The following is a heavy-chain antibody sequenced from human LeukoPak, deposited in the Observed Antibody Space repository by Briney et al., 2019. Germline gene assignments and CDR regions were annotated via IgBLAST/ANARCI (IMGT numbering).Heavy chain of an antibody. CDR3: ARVVKQGLVRGFWFDP. Sequence: SETLSLTCTVSGGSISSYYWSWIRQPPGKGLEWIGYIYYSGSTNYNPSLKSRVTISVDTSKNQFPLKLSSVTAADTAVYYCARVVKQGLVRGFWFDPWGQGTLVTVSS. J-gene: IGHJ5*02. CDR1: GGSISSYY. D-gene: IGHD6-19*01. V-gene: IGHV4-59*01. CDR2: IYYSGST.